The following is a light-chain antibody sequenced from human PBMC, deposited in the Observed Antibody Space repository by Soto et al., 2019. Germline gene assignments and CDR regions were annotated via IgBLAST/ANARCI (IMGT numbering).Light chain of an antibody. J-gene: IGLJ2*01. Sequence: QSVLTQPASVSGSPGQSITISCTGTSSDVGGYNYVSWYQQHPGKAPKPMIYEVSNRPSGVSNRFSGSKSGNTASLTISGLQAEDEADYYCSSYTSSSTLDVVFGGGTK. CDR1: SSDVGGYNY. CDR2: EVS. V-gene: IGLV2-14*01. CDR3: SSYTSSSTLDVV.